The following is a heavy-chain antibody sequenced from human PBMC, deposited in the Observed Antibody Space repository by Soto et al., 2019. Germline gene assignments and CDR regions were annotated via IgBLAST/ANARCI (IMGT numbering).Heavy chain of an antibody. CDR1: GFTFSSYA. CDR3: AKDDYLGYYDSSGYYSPFDY. D-gene: IGHD3-22*01. CDR2: ISGSGGST. V-gene: IGHV3-23*01. Sequence: EVQLLESGGGLVQPGGSLRLSCAASGFTFSSYAMSWVRQAPGKGLEWVSAISGSGGSTYYADSVKGRFTISRDNSKNRLYLQMNRLRAEDTAVYYCAKDDYLGYYDSSGYYSPFDYWGQGTLVTVSS. J-gene: IGHJ4*02.